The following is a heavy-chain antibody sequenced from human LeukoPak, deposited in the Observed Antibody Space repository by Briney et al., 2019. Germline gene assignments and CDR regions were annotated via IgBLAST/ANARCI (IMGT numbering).Heavy chain of an antibody. V-gene: IGHV3-53*05. J-gene: IGHJ4*02. D-gene: IGHD3-3*01. CDR1: GFTVTSNY. Sequence: GGSLRLSCAASGFTVTSNYMSWVRQAPGKGLEWVSIIYSGGTTYYADSVEGRFTVSRDNAKNSLYLQMNSLRAEDTALYYCAKDTEWLSRSYYFDYWGQGTLVTVSS. CDR2: IYSGGTT. CDR3: AKDTEWLSRSYYFDY.